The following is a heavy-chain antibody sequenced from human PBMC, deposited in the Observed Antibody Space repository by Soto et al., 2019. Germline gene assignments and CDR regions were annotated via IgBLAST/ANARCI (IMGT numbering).Heavy chain of an antibody. CDR3: ARWFTYGNFDYFDY. D-gene: IGHD3-10*01. CDR2: INSGGGTT. V-gene: IGHV3-74*01. CDR1: GFTFSSYW. Sequence: GGSLRLSCAASGFTFSSYWMHWFRQAPGKGLVWVPRINSGGGTTTYADSVKGRFTISRDNAKNTLYLQMNGLRAEDTAVYYCARWFTYGNFDYFDYWGQGTQVTVSS. J-gene: IGHJ4*02.